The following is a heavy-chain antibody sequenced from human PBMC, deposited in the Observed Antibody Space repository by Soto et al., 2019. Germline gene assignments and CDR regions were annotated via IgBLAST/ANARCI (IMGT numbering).Heavy chain of an antibody. CDR1: GYTFTNYN. CDR2: INPSADTA. Sequence: QVQLVQSGAEVKKPGASVKVSCKASGYTFTNYNMHWVRQAPGQGLEWMGIINPSADTATYAQKFQGRATMTTDTSATTVYMELSSLRSDDTAIYFCARAYYSGNWPNNWFDPWGQGTLVTVSS. J-gene: IGHJ5*02. D-gene: IGHD5-12*01. V-gene: IGHV1-46*01. CDR3: ARAYYSGNWPNNWFDP.